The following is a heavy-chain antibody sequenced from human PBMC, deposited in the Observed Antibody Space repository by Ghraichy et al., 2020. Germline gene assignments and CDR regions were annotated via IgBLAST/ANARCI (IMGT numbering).Heavy chain of an antibody. J-gene: IGHJ4*02. CDR1: GYSFTSYW. CDR2: IYPGDSDT. D-gene: IGHD2-15*01. CDR3: ARICSGGSCYSGVDY. Sequence: GESLNISCKGSGYSFTSYWIGWVRQMPGKGLEWMGIIYPGDSDTRYSPSFQGQVTISADKSISTAYLQWSSLKASDTAMYYCARICSGGSCYSGVDYWGQGTLVTVSS. V-gene: IGHV5-51*01.